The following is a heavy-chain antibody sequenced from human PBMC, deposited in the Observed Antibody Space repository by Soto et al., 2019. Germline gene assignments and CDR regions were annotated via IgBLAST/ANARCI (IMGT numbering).Heavy chain of an antibody. CDR2: ISWNSGSI. D-gene: IGHD4-4*01. CDR3: AKDRHSNYYYYYMDV. Sequence: DVQLVESGGGLVQPGRSLRLSCAASGFTFDDYAMHWVRQAPGKGLEWVSGISWNSGSIGYADSVKGRFTISRDNAKNSLYLQMNSLRAEDTALYYCAKDRHSNYYYYYMDVWGKGTTVTVSS. V-gene: IGHV3-9*01. CDR1: GFTFDDYA. J-gene: IGHJ6*03.